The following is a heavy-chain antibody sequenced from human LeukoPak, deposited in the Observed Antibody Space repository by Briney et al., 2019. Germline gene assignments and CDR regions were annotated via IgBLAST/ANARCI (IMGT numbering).Heavy chain of an antibody. CDR3: TRRGGDQNVQNDY. D-gene: IGHD4-17*01. CDR1: GFTFSGSA. CDR2: IRGKANSYAT. J-gene: IGHJ4*02. Sequence: PGGSLRLSCAASGFTFSGSAMHWVRQASGKGLEWVGRIRGKANSYATAYAASVRGRFTISRDDSKNTAYLQMNSLKTEDTAVYYCTRRGGDQNVQNDYWGQGTLVTVSS. V-gene: IGHV3-73*01.